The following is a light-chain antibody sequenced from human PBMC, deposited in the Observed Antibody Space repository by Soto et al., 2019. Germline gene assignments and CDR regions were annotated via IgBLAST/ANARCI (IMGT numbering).Light chain of an antibody. Sequence: QSVLTQPASVSGSPGQSITISCTGTSSDVGSYNYVSWYQQHPGKAPKLMIYDVSNRPSGVSNRFSGSKSGNTASLTISGLQAEDEADYYCNSYTGSSTPDVFGTGTKVTVL. CDR3: NSYTGSSTPDV. CDR1: SSDVGSYNY. CDR2: DVS. J-gene: IGLJ1*01. V-gene: IGLV2-14*03.